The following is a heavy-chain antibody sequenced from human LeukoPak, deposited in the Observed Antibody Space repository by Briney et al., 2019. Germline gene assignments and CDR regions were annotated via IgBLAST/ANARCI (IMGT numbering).Heavy chain of an antibody. V-gene: IGHV4-39*01. Sequence: SETLSLTCTVSGGSISSSSYYWGWIRQPPGKGLEWIGNIYYSGSTYYNPSLKSRVTISVDTSKNQFSLRLSSVTAADTAVYYCARSDYGGMGYWGQGTLVTVSS. CDR2: IYYSGST. D-gene: IGHD4-23*01. CDR3: ARSDYGGMGY. J-gene: IGHJ4*02. CDR1: GGSISSSSYY.